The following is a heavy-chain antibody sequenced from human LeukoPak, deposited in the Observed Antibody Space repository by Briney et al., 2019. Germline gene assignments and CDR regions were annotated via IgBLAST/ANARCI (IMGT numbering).Heavy chain of an antibody. CDR3: AKDLGQPERYYYYMDV. V-gene: IGHV3-30*02. J-gene: IGHJ6*03. CDR1: GFTFSDYY. Sequence: GGSLRLSCAASGFTFSDYYMSWVRQAPGKGLEWVAFIRYDGSNKYYADSVKGRFTISRDNSKNTLYLQMNSLRAEDTAVYYCAKDLGQPERYYYYMDVWGKGTTVTVSS. CDR2: IRYDGSNK. D-gene: IGHD1-14*01.